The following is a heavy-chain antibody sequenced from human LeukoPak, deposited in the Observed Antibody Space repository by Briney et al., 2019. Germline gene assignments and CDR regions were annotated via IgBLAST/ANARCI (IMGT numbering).Heavy chain of an antibody. J-gene: IGHJ4*02. CDR2: ISSSGSTI. CDR3: AKDTYGDLVPFFDY. CDR1: GFTFSSYE. V-gene: IGHV3-48*03. Sequence: PGGSLRLSCAASGFTFSSYEMNWVRQAPGKGLEWVSYISSSGSTIYYADSVKGRFTISRDNSKNTLYLQMNSLRAEDTAVYYCAKDTYGDLVPFFDYWGQGTLVTVSS. D-gene: IGHD4-17*01.